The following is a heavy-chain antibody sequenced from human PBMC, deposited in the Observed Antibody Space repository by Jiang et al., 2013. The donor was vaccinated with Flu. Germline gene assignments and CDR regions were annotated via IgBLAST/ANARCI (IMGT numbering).Heavy chain of an antibody. V-gene: IGHV3-48*02. CDR3: ATNRGSAYIPDY. CDR2: ITSGSSSI. Sequence: VQLLESGGDLVQPGGSLRLSCAASGFTFSDYNMIWVRQAPGKGLKWLSYITSGSSSIYYADSVKGRFTISRDNAKNSLYLQMNSLGDDDTAVYYCATNRGSAYIPDYWGQGTLVTVSS. D-gene: IGHD1-26*01. J-gene: IGHJ4*02. CDR1: GFTFSDYN.